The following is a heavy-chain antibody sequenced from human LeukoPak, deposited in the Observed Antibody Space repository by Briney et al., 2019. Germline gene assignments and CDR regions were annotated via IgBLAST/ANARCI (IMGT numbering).Heavy chain of an antibody. V-gene: IGHV3-21*01. CDR1: GFTFSRYS. CDR2: ISSTSTFI. CDR3: ARDYFDSSDYPQTYYYYYMDV. Sequence: GGSLRLSCAASGFTFSRYSMNWVRQAPGKGLEWVASISSTSTFIYSADSVKGRFTISRDTAKNSLFLRMNSLRAEDTAIYYCARDYFDSSDYPQTYYYYYMDVWGKGTTVTVSS. D-gene: IGHD3-22*01. J-gene: IGHJ6*03.